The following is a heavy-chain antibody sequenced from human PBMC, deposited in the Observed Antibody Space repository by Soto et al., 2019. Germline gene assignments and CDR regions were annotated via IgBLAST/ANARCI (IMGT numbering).Heavy chain of an antibody. Sequence: PVGSLRLSCAASGFTFSSYGMHWVRQAPGKGLEWVAVIWYDGSNKYYADSVKGRFTISRDNSKNTLYLQMNSLRAEDTAVYYCARSSPYVKYDILTGYLDYWGQGTLVTVSS. D-gene: IGHD3-9*01. CDR1: GFTFSSYG. CDR2: IWYDGSNK. V-gene: IGHV3-33*01. CDR3: ARSSPYVKYDILTGYLDY. J-gene: IGHJ4*02.